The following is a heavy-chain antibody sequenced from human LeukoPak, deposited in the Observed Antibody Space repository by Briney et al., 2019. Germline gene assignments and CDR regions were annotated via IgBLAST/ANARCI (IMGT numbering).Heavy chain of an antibody. CDR2: ISSSSSYI. Sequence: GGSLRPSCAASGLTFSSYSMNWVRQAPGKGLEWVSSISSSSSYIYYADSVKGRFTISRDNAKNSLYLQMNSLRVDDTAVYYCARESGWSFDNWGQGTLVTVSS. V-gene: IGHV3-21*04. CDR3: ARESGWSFDN. CDR1: GLTFSSYS. J-gene: IGHJ4*02. D-gene: IGHD6-19*01.